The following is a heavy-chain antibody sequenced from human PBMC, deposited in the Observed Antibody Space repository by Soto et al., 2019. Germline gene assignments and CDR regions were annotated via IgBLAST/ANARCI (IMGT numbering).Heavy chain of an antibody. J-gene: IGHJ4*02. D-gene: IGHD3-10*01. CDR2: ISGSGGST. V-gene: IGHV3-23*01. Sequence: GGSLRLSFAASGFTFSSYGISGVRQAPGKGLEWVSPISGSGGSTYYADSVKGRFTISRDNSKNTLYLQMSSLRAEDTAVYYCANRNDYGSGSYFPFDHWGQGTLVTVYS. CDR1: GFTFSSYG. CDR3: ANRNDYGSGSYFPFDH.